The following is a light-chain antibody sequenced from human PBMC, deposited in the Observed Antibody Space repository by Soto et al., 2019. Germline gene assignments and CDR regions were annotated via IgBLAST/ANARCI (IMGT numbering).Light chain of an antibody. CDR3: QQLNSYPIT. CDR1: QSVSSY. Sequence: IGMTQSPATLSVSPGEGATLSCRASQSVSSYLAWYQQKPGQAPRLLIYDASNRATGIPARFSGSGSGTDFTLTISSLQPEDFATYYCQQLNSYPITFGQGTLLEIK. J-gene: IGKJ5*01. CDR2: DAS. V-gene: IGKV3-11*01.